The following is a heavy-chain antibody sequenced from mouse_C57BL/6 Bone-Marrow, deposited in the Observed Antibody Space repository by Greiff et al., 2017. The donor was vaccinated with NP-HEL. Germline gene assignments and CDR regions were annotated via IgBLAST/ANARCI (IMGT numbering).Heavy chain of an antibody. J-gene: IGHJ2*01. CDR1: GFNIKDDY. V-gene: IGHV14-4*01. Sequence: DVQLQESGAELVRPGASVKLSCTASGFNIKDDYMHWVKQRPEQGLEWIGWIDPENGDTEYASKFQGKATITADTSSNTAYLQLSSLTSEDTAVYYCTTPYYYGSTFYFDYWGQGTTLTVSS. D-gene: IGHD1-1*01. CDR2: IDPENGDT. CDR3: TTPYYYGSTFYFDY.